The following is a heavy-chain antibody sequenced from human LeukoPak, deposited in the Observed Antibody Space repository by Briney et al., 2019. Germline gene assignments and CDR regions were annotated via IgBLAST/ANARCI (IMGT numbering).Heavy chain of an antibody. J-gene: IGHJ6*03. Sequence: PSETLSLTCTVSGGSISSSSYYWGWIRQPPGKGLEWIGSIYYSGSTYYNPSLKSRVTISVDTSKNQFSLKLSSVTAADTAVYYCARAGSSSSVYYYYYYMDVWGKGTTVTASS. CDR2: IYYSGST. CDR3: ARAGSSSSVYYYYYYMDV. CDR1: GGSISSSSYY. D-gene: IGHD6-6*01. V-gene: IGHV4-39*07.